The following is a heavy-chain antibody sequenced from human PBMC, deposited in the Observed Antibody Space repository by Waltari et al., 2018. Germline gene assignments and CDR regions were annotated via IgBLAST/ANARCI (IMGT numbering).Heavy chain of an antibody. J-gene: IGHJ6*02. V-gene: IGHV3-23*04. CDR2: ITTGGGK. Sequence: EVQLVETGGDLVQPGGPLRLSCAASGFTFSSYAMSWVRQAPGKGLEWVSVITTGGGKDDADSVKGRFIISRDNSKNTLYLQIHSLRAEDTAVYYCAKVIAVAGIIYYGMDVWGQGTTVTVSS. CDR1: GFTFSSYA. D-gene: IGHD6-19*01. CDR3: AKVIAVAGIIYYGMDV.